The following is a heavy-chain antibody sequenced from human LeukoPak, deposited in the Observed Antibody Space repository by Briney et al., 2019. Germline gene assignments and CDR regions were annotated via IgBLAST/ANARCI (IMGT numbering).Heavy chain of an antibody. J-gene: IGHJ4*02. V-gene: IGHV1-69*05. CDR1: GGTFSSFT. CDR2: ILPMFGTT. Sequence: VASVKVSCKASGGTFSSFTINWVRQAPGQGLEWMGGILPMFGTTNYAQKFQGRVTITTDESTSTAYMELSGLRSEDTAIYYCARGLLSDGGYFDYWGQGTLATVSS. CDR3: ARGLLSDGGYFDY. D-gene: IGHD2/OR15-2a*01.